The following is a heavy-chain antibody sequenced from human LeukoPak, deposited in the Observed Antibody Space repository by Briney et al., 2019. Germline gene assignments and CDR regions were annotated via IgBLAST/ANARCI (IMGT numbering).Heavy chain of an antibody. CDR3: ASGGHYFDTSGYRFDS. D-gene: IGHD3-22*01. J-gene: IGHJ4*02. Sequence: GASVKVSCKASGYTFTAYYMNWVRQAPGQGLEWIGWINSNSGATNYAQNFQGRVTMTRDTSITTAYMELSDLTSDDTAMYYCASGGHYFDTSGYRFDSWGQGTLVTVSS. CDR2: INSNSGAT. CDR1: GYTFTAYY. V-gene: IGHV1-2*02.